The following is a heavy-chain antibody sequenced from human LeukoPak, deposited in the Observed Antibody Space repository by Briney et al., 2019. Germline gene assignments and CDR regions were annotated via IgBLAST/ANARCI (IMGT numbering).Heavy chain of an antibody. V-gene: IGHV4-30-4*01. CDR2: IYYSGST. CDR3: ARGSDSSGWYGHYHYGMDV. J-gene: IGHJ6*02. D-gene: IGHD6-19*01. CDR1: GGSISSGDYY. Sequence: PSETLSLTCTVSGGSISSGDYYWSWIRQPPGKGLEWIGYIYYSGSTYYNPSLKSRVTISVDTSKNQFSLKLSSVTAADTAVYYCARGSDSSGWYGHYHYGMDVWGQGTTVTVSS.